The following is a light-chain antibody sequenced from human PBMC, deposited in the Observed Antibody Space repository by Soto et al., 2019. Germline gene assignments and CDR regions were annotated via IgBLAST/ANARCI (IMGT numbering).Light chain of an antibody. CDR1: QSIARY. CDR3: QQNYVGPQT. V-gene: IGKV1-39*01. J-gene: IGKJ1*01. CDR2: ATS. Sequence: QMTQSPSSLSASVGDRVTITCRASQSIARYLNWYQQKLGQAPKLLIYATSDLKSGIPSRFSGSGSGTDFTLTISSLQPEDFATYYCQQNYVGPQTFGQGTKVEI.